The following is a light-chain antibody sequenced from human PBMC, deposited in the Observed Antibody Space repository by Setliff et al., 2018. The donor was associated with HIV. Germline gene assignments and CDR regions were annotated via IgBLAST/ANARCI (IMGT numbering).Light chain of an antibody. CDR3: CSYAGSYTYI. CDR2: DVT. J-gene: IGLJ1*01. CDR1: SXDVGGSNY. Sequence: QSALTQPASVSGSPGQTITISCTGTSXDVGGSNYVSWYQQHPGKAPKLMIYDVTKRPSGVPDRFSGSKSGNTASLTLSGLQAEDEADYYCCSYAGSYTYIFGSGTKV. V-gene: IGLV2-11*01.